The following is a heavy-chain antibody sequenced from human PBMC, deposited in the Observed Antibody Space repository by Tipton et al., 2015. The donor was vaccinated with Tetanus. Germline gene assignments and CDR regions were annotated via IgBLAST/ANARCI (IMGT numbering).Heavy chain of an antibody. CDR3: ARTNGGTREYYGIKY. Sequence: QLVQSGAEVKKPGSSVRVSCKTSGGTFNTYAISWVRQAPGQGLEWMGGIIPTFDTRTYAHKFQGRLTITADRSTRTAYMELSSLRSEDTAVYFCARTNGGTREYYGIKYWGQGTLVTVSS. CDR1: GGTFNTYA. V-gene: IGHV1-69*06. J-gene: IGHJ4*02. CDR2: IIPTFDTR. D-gene: IGHD2/OR15-2a*01.